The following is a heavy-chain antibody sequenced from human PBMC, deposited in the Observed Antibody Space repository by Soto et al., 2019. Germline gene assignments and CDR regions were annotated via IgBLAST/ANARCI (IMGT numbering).Heavy chain of an antibody. Sequence: QVQLQESGPGLVKPSETLSLTCTVSGGSISSYYWSWIRQPPGKGLEWIGYIYYSGSTNYNPSLKSRVTTSVDMSKNQFSLKLSSVTAADTAVYYCARRYGPGFDYWGQGTLVTVSS. CDR2: IYYSGST. J-gene: IGHJ4*02. CDR1: GGSISSYY. V-gene: IGHV4-59*08. D-gene: IGHD4-17*01. CDR3: ARRYGPGFDY.